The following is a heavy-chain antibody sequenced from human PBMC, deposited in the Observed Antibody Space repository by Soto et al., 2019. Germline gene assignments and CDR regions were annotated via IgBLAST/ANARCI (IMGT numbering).Heavy chain of an antibody. CDR2: ISGSAGNT. CDR1: GFTFSSYA. J-gene: IGHJ1*01. Sequence: GGSLRLSCAASGFTFSSYAMSWVRQAPGKGLEWVSTISGSAGNTYYADSVKGRFTISRDNSKNTLYLQMNSLRAEDTAVYYCAKTPRYCSGGSCYAGYFHYWGQGTLVTVSS. V-gene: IGHV3-23*01. CDR3: AKTPRYCSGGSCYAGYFHY. D-gene: IGHD2-15*01.